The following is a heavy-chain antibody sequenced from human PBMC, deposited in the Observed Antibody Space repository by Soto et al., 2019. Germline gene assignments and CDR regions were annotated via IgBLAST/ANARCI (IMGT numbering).Heavy chain of an antibody. CDR2: INYAGVT. D-gene: IGHD3-10*01. CDR1: GFTVSNKF. V-gene: IGHV3-66*01. CDR3: ARDGLDCKGEKCFGIPMDV. Sequence: ELQLVESGGGLVQPGGSLRLSCAASGFTVSNKFMTWVRQAPGRGLEWVSRINYAGVTSYADSVKARFTISRDNSKNTLYIHMNSLRDEDTAVYYCARDGLDCKGEKCFGIPMDVWGNGATVTVSS. J-gene: IGHJ6*03.